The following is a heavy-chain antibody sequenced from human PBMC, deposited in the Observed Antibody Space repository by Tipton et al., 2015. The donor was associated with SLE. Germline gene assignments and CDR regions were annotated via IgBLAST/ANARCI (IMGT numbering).Heavy chain of an antibody. J-gene: IGHJ3*02. V-gene: IGHV4-34*01. Sequence: TLSLTCAVYGGSFSGYYWSWIRQPPGKGLEWIGEINHSGSTNCNPSLKSRVTISVDTSKNQFSLKLSSVTAADTAVYYCARDGAAAGTDAFDIWGQGTMVTVSS. CDR1: GGSFSGYY. D-gene: IGHD6-13*01. CDR3: ARDGAAAGTDAFDI. CDR2: INHSGST.